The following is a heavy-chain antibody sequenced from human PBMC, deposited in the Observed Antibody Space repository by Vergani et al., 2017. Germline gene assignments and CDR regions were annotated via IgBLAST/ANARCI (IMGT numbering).Heavy chain of an antibody. CDR1: GGTFSSYA. Sequence: QVQLVQSGAEVKKPGSSVKVSCKASGGTFSSYAISWVRQAPGQGLEWMGRILPILGTANYAQKFQGRVTITADESTSTAYMELSSLRSEDTAVYYCARDGGYCSSTSCPHAGYYYYMDVWGKGTTVTVSS. CDR2: ILPILGTA. V-gene: IGHV1-69*11. D-gene: IGHD2-2*01. J-gene: IGHJ6*03. CDR3: ARDGGYCSSTSCPHAGYYYYMDV.